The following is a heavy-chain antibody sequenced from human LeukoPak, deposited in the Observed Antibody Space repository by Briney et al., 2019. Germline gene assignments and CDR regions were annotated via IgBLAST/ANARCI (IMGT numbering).Heavy chain of an antibody. Sequence: PGRSLRLFCAASGFTFSNYGMHWVRQAPGKGLEWVAIIWYDGNNKCYADSVKGRFTISRDKSKNTLYLQMNSLRAEDTAVYYCARDLSKGAYFDYWGQGTLVTVSS. D-gene: IGHD6-6*01. CDR2: IWYDGNNK. V-gene: IGHV3-33*01. CDR1: GFTFSNYG. CDR3: ARDLSKGAYFDY. J-gene: IGHJ4*02.